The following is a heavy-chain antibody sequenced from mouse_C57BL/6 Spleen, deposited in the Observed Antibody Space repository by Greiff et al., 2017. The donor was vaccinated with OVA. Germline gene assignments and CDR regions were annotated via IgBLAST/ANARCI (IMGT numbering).Heavy chain of an antibody. Sequence: QVQLQQPGAELVKPGASVKMSCKASGYTFTSYWITWVKQRPGQGLEWIGDIYPGSGGTNYNEKFKSKATLTVDTSSSTAYMQLSSLTSEDSAVYYCARRGTVDAMDYWGQGTSVTVSS. V-gene: IGHV1-55*01. J-gene: IGHJ4*01. D-gene: IGHD2-14*01. CDR1: GYTFTSYW. CDR3: ARRGTVDAMDY. CDR2: IYPGSGGT.